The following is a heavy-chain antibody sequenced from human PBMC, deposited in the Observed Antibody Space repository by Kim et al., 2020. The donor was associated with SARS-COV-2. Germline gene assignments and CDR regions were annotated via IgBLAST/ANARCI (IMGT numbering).Heavy chain of an antibody. D-gene: IGHD2-2*01. CDR3: ARAGVVPAGVGWFDP. J-gene: IGHJ5*02. V-gene: IGHV4-59*01. Sequence: PSLKSRVTISVDTSKNQFSLKLGSVTAADTAVYYCARAGVVPAGVGWFDPWGQGTLVTVSS.